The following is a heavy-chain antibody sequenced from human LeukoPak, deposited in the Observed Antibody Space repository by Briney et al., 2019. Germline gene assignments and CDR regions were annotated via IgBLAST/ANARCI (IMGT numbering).Heavy chain of an antibody. Sequence: SETLSLTCTVSGGSISSSSYYWSWIRQPPGKGLEWIGYIYYSGSTNYNPSLKSRVTISVDTSKNQFSLKLSSVTAADTAVYYCARGDGWYYGMDVWGQGTTVTVSS. CDR3: ARGDGWYYGMDV. CDR1: GGSISSSSYY. CDR2: IYYSGST. J-gene: IGHJ6*02. V-gene: IGHV4-61*01. D-gene: IGHD5-24*01.